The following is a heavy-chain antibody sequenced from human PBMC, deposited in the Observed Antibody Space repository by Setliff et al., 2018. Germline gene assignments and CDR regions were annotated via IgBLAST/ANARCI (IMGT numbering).Heavy chain of an antibody. V-gene: IGHV4-4*07. CDR1: GGSVSPYF. CDR2: VYSSVYSSGIT. J-gene: IGHJ6*03. CDR3: ARESAGDESVRHLYYTDV. Sequence: SETLSLTCTVSGGSVSPYFWSWIRQPAGRGLEWVGRVYSSVYSSGITSYNPSLKSRVTISMDTSKNQFSLGLTSVTAADTAVYYCARESAGDESVRHLYYTDVWGRGTTVTVSS. D-gene: IGHD1-1*01.